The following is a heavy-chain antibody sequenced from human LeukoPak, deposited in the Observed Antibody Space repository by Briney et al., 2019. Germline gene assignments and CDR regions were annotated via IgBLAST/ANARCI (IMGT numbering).Heavy chain of an antibody. CDR1: GFTFGTYA. D-gene: IGHD3-22*01. V-gene: IGHV3-48*03. CDR3: AREGVGYYDSSGYYPLDY. CDR2: ISSSGSTI. Sequence: GGSLRLSCAASGFTFGTYAMNWVRQAPGKGLEWVSYISSSGSTIYYADSVKGRFTISRDNAKNSLYLQMNSLRAEDTAVYYCAREGVGYYDSSGYYPLDYWGQGTLVTVSS. J-gene: IGHJ4*02.